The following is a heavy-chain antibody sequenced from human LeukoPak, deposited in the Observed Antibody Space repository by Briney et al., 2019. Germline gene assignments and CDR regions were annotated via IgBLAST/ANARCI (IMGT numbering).Heavy chain of an antibody. J-gene: IGHJ4*02. CDR2: INHSGST. Sequence: SETLSLTCAVYGGSFSGYYWSWIRQPPGKGLEWIGEINHSGSTNYNPSLKSRVTISVDTSKNQFSLKLSSVTAADTAGYYCARLGDFWSGYGLDYWGQGTLVTVSS. CDR3: ARLGDFWSGYGLDY. V-gene: IGHV4-34*01. D-gene: IGHD3-3*01. CDR1: GGSFSGYY.